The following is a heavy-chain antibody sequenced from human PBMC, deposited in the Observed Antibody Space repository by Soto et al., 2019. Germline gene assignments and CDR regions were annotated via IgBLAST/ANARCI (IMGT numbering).Heavy chain of an antibody. Sequence: DVYLVESGGGLVQPGGSLRLSCLVSGFTFSDYDMHWVRQEAGKALEWVGALGTTGETYSPDSMEGRFTISRENVKNSLNHQIGSPRAGDTAVYFCARARSGWYAAMDCWGRGTLVTVS. D-gene: IGHD6-13*01. CDR3: ARARSGWYAAMDC. V-gene: IGHV3-13*01. CDR2: LGTTGET. J-gene: IGHJ4*02. CDR1: GFTFSDYD.